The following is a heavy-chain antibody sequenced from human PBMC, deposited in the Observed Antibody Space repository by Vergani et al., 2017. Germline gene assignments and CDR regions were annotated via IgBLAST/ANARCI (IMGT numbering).Heavy chain of an antibody. D-gene: IGHD2-2*01. V-gene: IGHV4-39*07. J-gene: IGHJ4*02. CDR2: IYYSGST. CDR1: GGSISSSSYY. CDR3: ARVRLGYCSSTSCYVGPNFDY. Sequence: QVQLQESGPGLVKPSQTLSLTCTVSGGSISSSSYYWGWIRQPPGKGLEWMGNIYYSGSTYYNPSLKSRVTISVDTSKNQFSLKLSAGTAADTAGYYCARVRLGYCSSTSCYVGPNFDYWGQGTLVTVSS.